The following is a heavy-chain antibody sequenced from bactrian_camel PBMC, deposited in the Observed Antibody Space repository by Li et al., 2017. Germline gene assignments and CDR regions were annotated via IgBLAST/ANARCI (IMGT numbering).Heavy chain of an antibody. J-gene: IGHJ4*01. CDR2: INSVGSST. D-gene: IGHD6*01. Sequence: VQLVESGGGVVQPGGSLRLSCAASGFTFSTYAMSWVRQAPGKGLEWVSTINSVGSSTDYADSVKGRFTISRDNVKNTLSLQMNSLKPEDTGMYYCAAQQMYGLVCRPSSTFPHWGQGTQVTVS. CDR1: GFTFSTYA. V-gene: IGHV3S40*01. CDR3: AAQQMYGLVCRPSSTFPH.